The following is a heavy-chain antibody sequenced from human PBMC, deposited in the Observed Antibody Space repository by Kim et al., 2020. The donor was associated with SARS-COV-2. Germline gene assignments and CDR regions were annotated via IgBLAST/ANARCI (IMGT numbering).Heavy chain of an antibody. V-gene: IGHV3-13*01. CDR2: IGTAGDT. J-gene: IGHJ2*01. D-gene: IGHD4-17*01. CDR3: ARAHGGWYFDL. CDR1: GFTFSSYD. Sequence: GGSLRLSCAASGFTFSSYDMHWVRQATGKGLEWVSAIGTAGDTYYPGSVKGRFTISRENAKNSLYLQMNSLGAGDTAVYYCARAHGGWYFDLWGRGTLVTVSS.